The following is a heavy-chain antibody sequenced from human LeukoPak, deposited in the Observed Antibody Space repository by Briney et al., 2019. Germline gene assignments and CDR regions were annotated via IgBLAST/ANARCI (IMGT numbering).Heavy chain of an antibody. D-gene: IGHD6-13*01. CDR2: SATTKPNSCTT. J-gene: IGHJ4*02. CDR3: VRVVTTRSGWYHFDN. V-gene: IGHV3-72*01. CDR1: GFSIADHH. Sequence: GGSLRLSCAGAGFSIADHHMDWVPQAPGTGREWIGRSATTKPNSCTTQYAASVRGRFTTSTDDPQNSLYLHLNSLKTEDTAVYYCVRVVTTRSGWYHFDNWGLGTLVSVSS.